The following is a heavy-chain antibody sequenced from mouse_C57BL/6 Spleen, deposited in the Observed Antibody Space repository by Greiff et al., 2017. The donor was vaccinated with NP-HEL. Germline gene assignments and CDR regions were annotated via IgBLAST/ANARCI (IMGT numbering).Heavy chain of an antibody. Sequence: VQLQQSGAELVRPGTSVKVSCKASGYAFTNYLIEWVKQRPGQGLEWIGVINPGSGGTNYNEKFKGKATLTADKSSSTAYMQLSSLTSEDSAVYFCAREEAGTYFDYWGQGTTLTVSS. CDR2: INPGSGGT. CDR1: GYAFTNYL. D-gene: IGHD4-1*01. J-gene: IGHJ2*01. V-gene: IGHV1-54*01. CDR3: AREEAGTYFDY.